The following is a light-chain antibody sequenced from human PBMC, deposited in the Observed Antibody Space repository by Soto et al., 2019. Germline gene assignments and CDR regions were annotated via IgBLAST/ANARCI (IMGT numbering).Light chain of an antibody. V-gene: IGLV2-14*01. J-gene: IGLJ1*01. Sequence: QSVLTQPASVSGSPGQSITISCTGTSSDVGGYNYVSWYQQHPGKAPKLMIYDVSNRPSGVSNRFSGSKSGNTASLTISGLQAEDEADYYCSSYTSGSTPLDVFGTGTKVTVL. CDR3: SSYTSGSTPLDV. CDR1: SSDVGGYNY. CDR2: DVS.